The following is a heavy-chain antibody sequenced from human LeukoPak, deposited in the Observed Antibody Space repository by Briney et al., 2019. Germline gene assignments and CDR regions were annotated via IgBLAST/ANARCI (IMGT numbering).Heavy chain of an antibody. J-gene: IGHJ4*02. CDR3: AKSGPSKAGSYSDY. D-gene: IGHD1-26*01. V-gene: IGHV3-23*01. CDR1: GFTFGDYA. CDR2: ISGSGGST. Sequence: GGSLRLSCTASGFTFGDYAMSWVRQAPGKGLEWVSAISGSGGSTYYADSVKGRFTISRDSSKNTLYLQMNSLRAEDTAVYYCAKSGPSKAGSYSDYWGQGTLVTVSS.